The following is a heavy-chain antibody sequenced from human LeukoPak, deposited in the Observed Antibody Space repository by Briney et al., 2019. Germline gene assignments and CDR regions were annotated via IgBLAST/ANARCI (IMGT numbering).Heavy chain of an antibody. CDR2: ISSNRSNI. V-gene: IGHV3-21*01. J-gene: IGHJ4*02. CDR3: ARVLHDSSRGYVVGFDY. D-gene: IGHD6-13*01. Sequence: PGGSLRLSCAASGLTFSSYSMNWVRQAPGKGLEWVSSISSNRSNIYYADSVKGRFTISRDNTNNSLYLQMNSLRAEDTAVDYCARVLHDSSRGYVVGFDYWGQGTLVTVSS. CDR1: GLTFSSYS.